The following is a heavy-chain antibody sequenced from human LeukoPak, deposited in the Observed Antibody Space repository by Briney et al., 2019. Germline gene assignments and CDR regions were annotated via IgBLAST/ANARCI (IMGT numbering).Heavy chain of an antibody. CDR3: ARHYSSGYPPDAFDI. V-gene: IGHV4-39*01. Sequence: SETLSLTCTVSGGSISSSSYYWGWIRQPPGKGLEWIGSIYYGGSTYYNPSLKSRVTISVDTSKNQFSLKLSSVTAADTAVYYCARHYSSGYPPDAFDIWGQGTMVTVSS. J-gene: IGHJ3*02. CDR1: GGSISSSSYY. D-gene: IGHD5-12*01. CDR2: IYYGGST.